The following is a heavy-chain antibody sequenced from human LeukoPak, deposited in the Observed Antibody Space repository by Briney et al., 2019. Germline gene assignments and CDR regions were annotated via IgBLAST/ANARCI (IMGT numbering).Heavy chain of an antibody. D-gene: IGHD2-21*01. V-gene: IGHV4-4*07. CDR3: ARGHISDWTFDY. J-gene: IGHJ4*02. CDR2: IYTSGST. Sequence: PSETLSLTCTVSGGSISSYYWSWIRQPAGKGLEWIGRIYTSGSTNYNPSLKSRVTVSVDTSKNQIFLRLRSVTAADTAVYYCARGHISDWTFDYWGQGTLVTVSS. CDR1: GGSISSYY.